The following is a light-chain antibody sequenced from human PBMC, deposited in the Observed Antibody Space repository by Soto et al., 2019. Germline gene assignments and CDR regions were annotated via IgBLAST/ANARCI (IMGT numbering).Light chain of an antibody. J-gene: IGKJ5*01. V-gene: IGKV3-11*01. CDR2: DAS. CDR3: QQRRSWPPTIT. CDR1: QSVSTY. Sequence: EIVLTQPPATLSLSPGERATLSCRASQSVSTYLAWYQQRPGQAPRLLIYDASYRATDIPPRFSGSGSGTDLTLTISSLEPEDFAVYYCQQRRSWPPTITFGQGTRLEIK.